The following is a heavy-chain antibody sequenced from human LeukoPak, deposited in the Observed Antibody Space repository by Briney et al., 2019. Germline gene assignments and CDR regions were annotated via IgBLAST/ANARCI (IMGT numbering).Heavy chain of an antibody. CDR3: VRVVAGYGDSRGWGFDY. CDR2: IYHDGAT. V-gene: IGHV4-39*01. J-gene: IGHJ4*02. CDR1: GGSIGTTSDY. D-gene: IGHD4-17*01. Sequence: SDTLSLTCTVSGGSIGTTSDYWGWIRQPPGKGLEWIGSIYHDGATYYNPSLKSRVTMSLHTSKTQFSLQLSSVTAADTAVYHCVRVVAGYGDSRGWGFDYWGQGTLVTVSS.